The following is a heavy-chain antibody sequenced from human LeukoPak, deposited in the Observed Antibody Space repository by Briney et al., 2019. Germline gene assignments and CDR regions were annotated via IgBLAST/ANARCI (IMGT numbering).Heavy chain of an antibody. CDR2: IIPILGIA. V-gene: IGHV1-69*02. J-gene: IGHJ2*01. Sequence: GASVKVSCKASGGTFSSYTISWVRQAPGQGLEWMGRIIPILGIANYAQKFQGRVTITADKSTSTAYMELSSLRSEDTAVYYGARGTSGWYAGCLSLWGRGTLVTVSS. D-gene: IGHD6-19*01. CDR3: ARGTSGWYAGCLSL. CDR1: GGTFSSYT.